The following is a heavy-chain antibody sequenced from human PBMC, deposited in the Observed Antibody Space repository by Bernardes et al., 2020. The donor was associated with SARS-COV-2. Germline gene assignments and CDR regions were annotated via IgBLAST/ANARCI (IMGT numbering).Heavy chain of an antibody. D-gene: IGHD1-26*01. J-gene: IGHJ3*02. Sequence: GGSLRLSCAASGFTFSSSWMHWVRQAPGKGLVWVSRINSDGSSTSYADSVKGRFTISRDNAKNTLYLQMNSLRAEDTAVYYCARDSPIVGATTIDAFDIWGQGTMVTVSS. V-gene: IGHV3-74*01. CDR2: INSDGSST. CDR3: ARDSPIVGATTIDAFDI. CDR1: GFTFSSSW.